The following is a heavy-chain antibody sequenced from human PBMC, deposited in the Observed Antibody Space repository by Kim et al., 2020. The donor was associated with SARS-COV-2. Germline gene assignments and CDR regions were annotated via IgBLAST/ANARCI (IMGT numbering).Heavy chain of an antibody. Sequence: AQKFQGRVTITADKSTSTAYMELSSLRSEDTAVYYCATGYDDYYYYGMDVWGQGTTVTVSS. CDR3: ATGYDDYYYYGMDV. V-gene: IGHV1-69*02. D-gene: IGHD5-12*01. J-gene: IGHJ6*02.